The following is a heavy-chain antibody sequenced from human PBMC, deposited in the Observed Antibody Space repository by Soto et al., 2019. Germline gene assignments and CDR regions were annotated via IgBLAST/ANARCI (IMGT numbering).Heavy chain of an antibody. V-gene: IGHV4-34*01. J-gene: IGHJ4*02. CDR1: GGSLSGYY. D-gene: IGHD3-3*01. Sequence: SETLSLTCAVYGGSLSGYYWSWIRQPPGKGLEWIGEINHSGSTNYSPSLKSRVTILVDTSKNQFSLQLSSVTASYTAMYYCARGDFAWEPSTDYWGQGTLVTVSS. CDR3: ARGDFAWEPSTDY. CDR2: INHSGST.